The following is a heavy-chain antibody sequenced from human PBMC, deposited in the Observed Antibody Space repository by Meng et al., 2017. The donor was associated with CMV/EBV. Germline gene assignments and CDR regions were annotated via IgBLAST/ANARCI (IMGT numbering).Heavy chain of an antibody. Sequence: GGSLRLSCAASGFTFSSYGMHWVRQAPGKGLEWMAFIRYDGSNKYYADSVKGRFTISRDNSKNTLYLQMNSLRAEDTAVYYCARDGYSSSWYGPGYYYYYYGMDVWGQGTTVTVSS. J-gene: IGHJ6*02. V-gene: IGHV3-30*02. CDR2: IRYDGSNK. CDR1: GFTFSSYG. D-gene: IGHD6-13*01. CDR3: ARDGYSSSWYGPGYYYYYYGMDV.